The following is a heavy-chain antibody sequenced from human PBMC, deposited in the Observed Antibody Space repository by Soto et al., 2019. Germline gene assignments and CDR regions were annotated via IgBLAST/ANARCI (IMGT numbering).Heavy chain of an antibody. V-gene: IGHV1-3*01. J-gene: IGHJ4*02. CDR3: ARDQIRAKTRYCTNGVCWGTVNGDYYFDY. D-gene: IGHD2-8*01. Sequence: ASVKVSCKASGYTFTSYAMHWVRQAPGQRLEWMGWINAGNGNTKYSQKFQGRVTITRDTSASTAYMELSSLRSEDTAVYYCARDQIRAKTRYCTNGVCWGTVNGDYYFDYWSQGTLVTVSS. CDR2: INAGNGNT. CDR1: GYTFTSYA.